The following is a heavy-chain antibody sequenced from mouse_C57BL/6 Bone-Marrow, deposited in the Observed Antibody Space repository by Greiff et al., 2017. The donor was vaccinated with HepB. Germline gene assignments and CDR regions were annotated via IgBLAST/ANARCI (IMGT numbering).Heavy chain of an antibody. Sequence: VHVKQSGAELVKPGASVKLSCTASGFNIKDYYMHWVKQRTEQGLEWIGRIDPEDGETKYAPKFQGKATITADTSSTTAYLQLSSLTSEDTAVYYCGPIYYDPYWYFDVWGTGTTVTVSS. CDR1: GFNIKDYY. D-gene: IGHD2-4*01. V-gene: IGHV14-2*01. J-gene: IGHJ1*03. CDR3: GPIYYDPYWYFDV. CDR2: IDPEDGET.